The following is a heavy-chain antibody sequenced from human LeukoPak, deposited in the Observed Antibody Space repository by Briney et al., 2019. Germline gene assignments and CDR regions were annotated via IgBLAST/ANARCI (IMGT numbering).Heavy chain of an antibody. CDR1: GYTFTSYA. CDR2: INAGNGNT. D-gene: IGHD6-19*01. V-gene: IGHV1-3*01. Sequence: VSVKVSCKASGYTFTSYAMHWVRQAPGQRLEWMGWINAGNGNTKYSQKFQGRVTITRDTSASTAYMELSSLRSEDTAVYYCARAATAGIFDYWGQGTLVTVSS. J-gene: IGHJ4*02. CDR3: ARAATAGIFDY.